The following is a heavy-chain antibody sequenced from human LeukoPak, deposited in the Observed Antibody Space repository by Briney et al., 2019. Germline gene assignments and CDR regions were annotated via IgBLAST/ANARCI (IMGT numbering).Heavy chain of an antibody. CDR3: ARTLVVITHYYMDV. Sequence: SETLSLTCTVSGGSISSYYWSWIRQHPGKGLECIGYIYYSGSTNYNPSLKSRVTISVDTSKNQFSLKLSSVTAADTAVYYCARTLVVITHYYMDVWGKGTTVTISS. CDR2: IYYSGST. CDR1: GGSISSYY. V-gene: IGHV4-59*01. D-gene: IGHD3-22*01. J-gene: IGHJ6*03.